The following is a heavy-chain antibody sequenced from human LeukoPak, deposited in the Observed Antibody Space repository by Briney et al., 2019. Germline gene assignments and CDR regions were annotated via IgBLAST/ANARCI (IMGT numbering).Heavy chain of an antibody. Sequence: GGSLRLSCAASGFTFSSYAMSWVRQAPGKGREWVSAISGSGGSTYYADSVKGRFAISRDNSKSTLYLQMNSLRAEDTAVYYCARGGIAAAGNDLDYWGQGTLVTVSS. V-gene: IGHV3-23*01. CDR1: GFTFSSYA. J-gene: IGHJ4*02. CDR2: ISGSGGST. CDR3: ARGGIAAAGNDLDY. D-gene: IGHD6-13*01.